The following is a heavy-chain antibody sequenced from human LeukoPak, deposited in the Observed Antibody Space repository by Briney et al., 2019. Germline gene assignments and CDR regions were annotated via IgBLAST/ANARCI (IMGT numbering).Heavy chain of an antibody. CDR3: ARVWGVTDFYDSRGAFDI. J-gene: IGHJ4*02. Sequence: SETLSLTCSVSGGSISTYYWSWIRQPPGKGLEWIGYIYYSGSTDYNPSLKSRVSISVDTSKNQFSLKLNSVTAADTAVYYCARVWGVTDFYDSRGAFDIWGQGTLVTVSS. V-gene: IGHV4-59*01. CDR1: GGSISTYY. D-gene: IGHD3-22*01. CDR2: IYYSGST.